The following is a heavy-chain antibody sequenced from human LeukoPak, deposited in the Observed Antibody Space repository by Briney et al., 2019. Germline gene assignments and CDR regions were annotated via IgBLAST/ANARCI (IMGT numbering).Heavy chain of an antibody. D-gene: IGHD2-2*01. J-gene: IGHJ4*02. CDR2: INPNSGGT. CDR1: GYTFTSYG. V-gene: IGHV1-2*02. CDR3: ARDSPSSTSWHFDY. Sequence: ASVTVSCKASGYTFTSYGISWVRQAPGQGLECMGWINPNSGGTNYAQKFQGRVTMTRDTSISTAYMELSRLRSDDTAVYYCARDSPSSTSWHFDYWGQGTLVTVSS.